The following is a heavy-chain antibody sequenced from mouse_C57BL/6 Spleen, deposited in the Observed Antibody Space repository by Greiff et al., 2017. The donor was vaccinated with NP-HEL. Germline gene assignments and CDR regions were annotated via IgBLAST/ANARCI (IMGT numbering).Heavy chain of an antibody. Sequence: QVQLQQPGAELVMPGASVKLSCKASGYTFTSYWMHWVKQRPGQGLEWIGEIDPSDSYTNYNQKFKGKSTLTVDKSSSTAYMQLSSLTSEDSAVYYCARYGYYGSSYPFDYWGQSTTLTVSS. D-gene: IGHD1-1*01. CDR1: GYTFTSYW. V-gene: IGHV1-69*01. CDR3: ARYGYYGSSYPFDY. J-gene: IGHJ2*01. CDR2: IDPSDSYT.